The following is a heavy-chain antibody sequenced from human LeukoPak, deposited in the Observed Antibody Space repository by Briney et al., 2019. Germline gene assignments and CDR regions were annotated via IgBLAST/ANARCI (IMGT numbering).Heavy chain of an antibody. CDR3: ASQSWYCSSTSCYLAL. J-gene: IGHJ4*02. CDR1: GGTFSSYA. V-gene: IGHV1-69*13. D-gene: IGHD2-2*01. Sequence: GASVKVSCKASGGTFSSYAISWVRQAPGQGLEWMGGIIPIFGTANYAQKFQGRVTITADESTSTAYMELSSLRSEDTAVYYCASQSWYCSSTSCYLALWGQGTLVTVSS. CDR2: IIPIFGTA.